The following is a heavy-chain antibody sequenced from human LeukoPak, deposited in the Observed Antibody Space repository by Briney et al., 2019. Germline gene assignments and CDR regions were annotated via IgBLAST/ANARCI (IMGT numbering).Heavy chain of an antibody. CDR2: ISVRSNYI. CDR1: GYTFSSYS. CDR3: VRLRRNSDTSGFYYYYDF. J-gene: IGHJ4*02. D-gene: IGHD3-22*01. V-gene: IGHV3-21*01. Sequence: GGSLRLSCLASGYTFSSYSVNWVRQAPGKGLEWVSSISVRSNYIYYADSVRGRFRISRDDARDSLYLQMNSLRAEDTAVYYCVRLRRNSDTSGFYYYYDFWGQGTLVTVSS.